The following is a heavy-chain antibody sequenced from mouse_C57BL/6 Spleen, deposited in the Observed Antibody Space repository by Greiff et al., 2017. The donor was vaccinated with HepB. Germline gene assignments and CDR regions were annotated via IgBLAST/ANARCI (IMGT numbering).Heavy chain of an antibody. CDR3: ARCPHYYGSSYAMDY. Sequence: DVKLVESGGGLVQPGGSLKLSCAASGFTFSDYYMYWVRQTPEKRLEWVAYISNGGGSTYYPDTVKGRFTISRDNAKNTLYLQMSRLKSEDTAMYYCARCPHYYGSSYAMDYWGQGTSVTVSS. D-gene: IGHD1-1*01. V-gene: IGHV5-12*01. CDR2: ISNGGGST. J-gene: IGHJ4*01. CDR1: GFTFSDYY.